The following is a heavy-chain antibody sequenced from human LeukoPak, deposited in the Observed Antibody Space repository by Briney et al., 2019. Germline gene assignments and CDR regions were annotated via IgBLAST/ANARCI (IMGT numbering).Heavy chain of an antibody. Sequence: GGSLRLSCAASGFTFSNAWMSWVRQAPGTGLEWVGSIKSKTDGGTTDYAAPVKGRFTISRDDSKNTLYLQMNSLKTEDTAVYYCTTYGDYGDYWGQGTLVTVSS. CDR2: IKSKTDGGTT. CDR1: GFTFSNAW. D-gene: IGHD4-17*01. CDR3: TTYGDYGDY. V-gene: IGHV3-15*01. J-gene: IGHJ4*02.